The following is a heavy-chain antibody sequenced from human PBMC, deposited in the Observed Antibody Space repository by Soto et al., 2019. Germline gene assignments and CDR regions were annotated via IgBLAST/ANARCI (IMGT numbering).Heavy chain of an antibody. J-gene: IGHJ4*02. CDR2: IIPIFGIP. Sequence: QVQLVQSGAEVKKPGSSVKVSCKTSGGTFSTYSIIWVRQAPGEGLEWMGGIIPIFGIPNYAQKFQDRVTITADNSTNTAFMELSSLKSEDTAMYYCASSSGNNYGVGTNYYFDYWGQGTLVTVSS. V-gene: IGHV1-69*17. D-gene: IGHD1-26*01. CDR3: ASSSGNNYGVGTNYYFDY. CDR1: GGTFSTYS.